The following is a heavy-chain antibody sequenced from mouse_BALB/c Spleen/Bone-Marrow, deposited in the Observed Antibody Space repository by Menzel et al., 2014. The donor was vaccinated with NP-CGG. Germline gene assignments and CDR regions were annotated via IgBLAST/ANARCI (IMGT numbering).Heavy chain of an antibody. V-gene: IGHV5-12-1*01. D-gene: IGHD2-3*01. J-gene: IGHJ4*01. CDR2: ISSGGGST. CDR1: GFAFSSYD. Sequence: EVQGVESGGGLVKPGGSLKLSCAASGFAFSSYDMSWVRQTPEKRLEWVAYISSGGGSTYYPDTVKGRFTISRDNAKNTLYLQMSSLKSEDTAMYYCARHEDGYYDAMDYWGQGTSATVSS. CDR3: ARHEDGYYDAMDY.